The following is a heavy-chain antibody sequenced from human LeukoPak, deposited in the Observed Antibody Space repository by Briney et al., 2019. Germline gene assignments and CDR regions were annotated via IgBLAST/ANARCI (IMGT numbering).Heavy chain of an antibody. CDR1: GFIFRHYD. Sequence: PGGSLRLSCSASGFIFRHYDVNWVRQSPGKGLEWVSGISGSGDSTYYADSVKGRFTFSRDNYKNTLYLQMNSLTAADTAVYFCAKALGDWPTTLDYWGRGTLVTVSS. V-gene: IGHV3-23*01. D-gene: IGHD3-16*01. CDR2: ISGSGDST. J-gene: IGHJ4*02. CDR3: AKALGDWPTTLDY.